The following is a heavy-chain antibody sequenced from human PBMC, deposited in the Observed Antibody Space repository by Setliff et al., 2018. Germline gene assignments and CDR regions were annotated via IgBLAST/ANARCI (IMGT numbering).Heavy chain of an antibody. CDR1: GYTFTSYG. V-gene: IGHV1-18*01. Sequence: ASVKVSCKASGYTFTSYGFSWVRQAPGQGLEWMGWISVYNGKTKYAQKFQGRVTMTTDTSTRTAYMEVTSLRSDDTAVYYCARAGESSSFDYWGQGTLVTVSS. J-gene: IGHJ4*02. CDR2: ISVYNGKT. D-gene: IGHD3-16*02. CDR3: ARAGESSSFDY.